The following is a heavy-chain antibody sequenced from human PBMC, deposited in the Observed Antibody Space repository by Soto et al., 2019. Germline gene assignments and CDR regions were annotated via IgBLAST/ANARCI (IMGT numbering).Heavy chain of an antibody. CDR1: GFTFTSSA. Sequence: ASVKVSCKASGFTFTSSAMQWVRQARGQRLEWIGWIVVGSGNTNYAQKFQERVTITRDMSTSTAYMELSSLRSEDTAVYYCAADRYCSSTSCPMLFDYWGQGTLVTVSS. V-gene: IGHV1-58*02. CDR3: AADRYCSSTSCPMLFDY. CDR2: IVVGSGNT. D-gene: IGHD2-2*01. J-gene: IGHJ4*02.